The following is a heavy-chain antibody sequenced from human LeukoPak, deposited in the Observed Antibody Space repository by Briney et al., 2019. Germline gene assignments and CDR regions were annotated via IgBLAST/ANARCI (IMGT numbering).Heavy chain of an antibody. V-gene: IGHV1-18*01. Sequence: ASVEVSCKASGYTFSSYEINWVRQAPGQGLEWMGGISTHKGNTNYAQKFQGRVTMTTATSTSTAYMELRSLSSDDTAVYYCARVRSASAGTASAFDIWGQGTMVTVSS. CDR1: GYTFSSYE. CDR2: ISTHKGNT. CDR3: ARVRSASAGTASAFDI. D-gene: IGHD2-21*02. J-gene: IGHJ3*02.